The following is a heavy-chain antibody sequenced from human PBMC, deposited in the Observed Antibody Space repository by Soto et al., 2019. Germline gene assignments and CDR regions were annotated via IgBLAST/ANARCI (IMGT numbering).Heavy chain of an antibody. CDR1: GFSLSTTGVA. CDR2: IYWDDAK. D-gene: IGHD4-17*01. J-gene: IGHJ4*01. Sequence: QITLKESGPTLVKPTQTLTLTCTFSGFSLSTTGVAVAWIRQPPGKALEWLALIYWDDAKRYSPPLKSRLTIIKYSSKNQVVLTVTNVDPVDTATYYCAHYAGRGDVGFDYWGNGTLVTVSS. CDR3: AHYAGRGDVGFDY. V-gene: IGHV2-5*02.